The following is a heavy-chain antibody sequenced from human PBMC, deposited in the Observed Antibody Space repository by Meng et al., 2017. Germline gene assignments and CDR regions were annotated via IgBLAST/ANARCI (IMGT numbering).Heavy chain of an antibody. Sequence: GGSLRLSCAASGFTFSDYYMSWIRQAPGKGLEWVSYISSSGSTIYYADSVKGRFTISRDNAKNSLYLQMNSLRAEDTAVYYCARGSRRTMIVVVDDAFDIWGQGTMVTVSS. J-gene: IGHJ3*02. D-gene: IGHD3-22*01. CDR1: GFTFSDYY. V-gene: IGHV3-11*04. CDR3: ARGSRRTMIVVVDDAFDI. CDR2: ISSSGSTI.